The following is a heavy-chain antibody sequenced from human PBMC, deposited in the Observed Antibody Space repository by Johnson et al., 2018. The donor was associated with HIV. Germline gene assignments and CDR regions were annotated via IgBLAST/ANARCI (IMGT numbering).Heavy chain of an antibody. J-gene: IGHJ3*02. D-gene: IGHD3-22*01. CDR1: GFTVSSNY. Sequence: EVQLVESGGGLIQPGGSLRLSCAASGFTVSSNYMSWVRQAPGKGLEWVSVIYSGGSTYYADSVTGRFTISRDNSKNTLYLQMNSLRAEDTAVYYCARDLPYYYDSSNKNGAFDIWGQGTMVTVSS. CDR2: IYSGGST. CDR3: ARDLPYYYDSSNKNGAFDI. V-gene: IGHV3-53*01.